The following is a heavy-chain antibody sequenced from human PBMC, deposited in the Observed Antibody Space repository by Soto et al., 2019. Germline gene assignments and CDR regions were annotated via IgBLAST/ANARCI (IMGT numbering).Heavy chain of an antibody. V-gene: IGHV1-3*01. J-gene: IGHJ4*01. D-gene: IGHD6-13*01. CDR2: INPGNGNT. Sequence: SSVKVSCKASGYIFPTYGLYWLRQAPRERLEWMGCINPGNGNTNYSQQFQDIVTITRDTTATTPYMELSSLRPEDTAVYYCARGPLTISWYWGQGTPVTVSS. CDR1: GYIFPTYG. CDR3: ARGPLTISWY.